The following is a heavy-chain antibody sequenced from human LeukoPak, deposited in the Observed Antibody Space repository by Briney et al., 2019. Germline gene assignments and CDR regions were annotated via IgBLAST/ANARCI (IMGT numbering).Heavy chain of an antibody. CDR3: AKETSSGYDY. CDR2: ISHDGSNK. Sequence: TGGSLRLSCAASGFTFSSYGMHWVRQAPGKGLEWVAAISHDGSNKYYAGSVKGRFTISRDNSKNTLYLQMNSLRTEDTAVYFCAKETSSGYDYWGQGTLVTVSS. D-gene: IGHD5-12*01. CDR1: GFTFSSYG. J-gene: IGHJ4*02. V-gene: IGHV3-30*18.